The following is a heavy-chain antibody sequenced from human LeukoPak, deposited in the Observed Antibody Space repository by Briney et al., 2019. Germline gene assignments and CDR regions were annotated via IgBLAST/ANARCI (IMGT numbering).Heavy chain of an antibody. V-gene: IGHV1-2*02. D-gene: IGHD3-10*01. CDR1: GYTFTGYY. CDR3: ARDALYYYGSGRYRGNWFDP. CDR2: INPNSGGT. Sequence: ASVKVSCKASGYTFTGYYMHWVRQAPGQGLEWMGWINPNSGGTNYAQKFQGRVTMTRDTSISTAYMELSRLRSDDTAVYYRARDALYYYGSGRYRGNWFDPWGQGTLVTVSS. J-gene: IGHJ5*02.